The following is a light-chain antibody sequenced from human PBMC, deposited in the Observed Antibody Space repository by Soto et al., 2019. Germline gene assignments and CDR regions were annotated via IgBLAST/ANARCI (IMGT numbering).Light chain of an antibody. CDR1: QTISNW. V-gene: IGKV1-5*01. CDR2: DAS. J-gene: IGKJ1*01. Sequence: DIQMTQSPSTLSASVGDRVTISCRASQTISNWLAWYQQKPGKAPKLLIYDASSLDSGVPSRFSGSGSGTEFTLTISSLQPEDFATYYCQKYNSFWTFGQGTKVEIK. CDR3: QKYNSFWT.